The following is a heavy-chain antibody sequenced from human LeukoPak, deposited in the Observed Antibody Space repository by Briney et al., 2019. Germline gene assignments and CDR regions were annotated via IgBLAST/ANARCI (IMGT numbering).Heavy chain of an antibody. D-gene: IGHD6-19*01. CDR1: GFTVSSNY. CDR3: AKDGRIAVASLY. Sequence: GGSLRLSCAASGFTVSSNYMSWVRQAPGKGLEWISAISGSGGSTYYADSVKGRFTISRDNSKNTLYLQMNSLRAEDTAVYYCAKDGRIAVASLYWGQGTLVTVSS. J-gene: IGHJ4*02. CDR2: ISGSGGST. V-gene: IGHV3-23*01.